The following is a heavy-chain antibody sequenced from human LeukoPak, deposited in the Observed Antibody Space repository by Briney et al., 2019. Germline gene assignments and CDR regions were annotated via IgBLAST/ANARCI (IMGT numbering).Heavy chain of an antibody. D-gene: IGHD6-13*01. CDR2: INHSGST. CDR1: GGSFSGYY. CDR3: ARRGGGSSWLNKPNLNWFDP. V-gene: IGHV4-34*01. J-gene: IGHJ5*02. Sequence: SETLSLTCAVYGGSFSGYYWSWIRQPPGKGLEWIGEINHSGSTNYNPSLKSRVTISVDTSKNQFSLKLSSVTAADTAVYYWARRGGGSSWLNKPNLNWFDPWGQGTLVTVSS.